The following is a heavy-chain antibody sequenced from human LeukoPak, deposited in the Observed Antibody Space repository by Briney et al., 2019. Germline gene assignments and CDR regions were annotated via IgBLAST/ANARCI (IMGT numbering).Heavy chain of an antibody. CDR2: IYYSGST. V-gene: IGHV4-31*03. Sequence: SETLSLTCTVSGGSISSGGYYWSWIRQHPGKGLEWIGYIYYSGSTYYNPSLKSRVTISVDTSKNQFSLKLSSVTAADTAVYYCARGDADEGKQQLVRPSYFDYWGQGTLVTVSS. D-gene: IGHD6-13*01. CDR3: ARGDADEGKQQLVRPSYFDY. CDR1: GGSISSGGYY. J-gene: IGHJ4*02.